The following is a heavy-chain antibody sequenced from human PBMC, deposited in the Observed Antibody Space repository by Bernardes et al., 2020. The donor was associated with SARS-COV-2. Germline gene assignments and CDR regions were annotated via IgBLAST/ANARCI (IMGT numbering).Heavy chain of an antibody. CDR3: AREPTERITMMVEVSYFDY. D-gene: IGHD3-22*01. V-gene: IGHV3-7*04. CDR2: IKKDGSEK. Sequence: GGSLRLSCAASGFIFSSYWMSWVRQAPGKGLEWVAEIKKDGSEKYYVDSVKGRITISRDNAKNSLYLQMNSLRAEDTAVYYCAREPTERITMMVEVSYFDYWGQGTLVTVSS. J-gene: IGHJ4*02. CDR1: GFIFSSYW.